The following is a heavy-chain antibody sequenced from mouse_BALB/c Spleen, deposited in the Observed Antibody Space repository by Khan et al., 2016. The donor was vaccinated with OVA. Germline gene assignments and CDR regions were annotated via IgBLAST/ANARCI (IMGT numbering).Heavy chain of an antibody. V-gene: IGHV1-7*01. CDR3: ANHGSSSAWLTY. CDR2: INPSTGYT. J-gene: IGHJ3*01. CDR1: GYTFTSYW. D-gene: IGHD1-1*01. Sequence: QIQLVQSGAELAKPGASVKMSCKASGYTFTSYWMHWVKQRPGQGLEWIGYINPSTGYTEYNQRFKDKATLTADKSSSTAYMQLSNLTSEESAVYYCANHGSSSAWLTYWGQGTLVTVSA.